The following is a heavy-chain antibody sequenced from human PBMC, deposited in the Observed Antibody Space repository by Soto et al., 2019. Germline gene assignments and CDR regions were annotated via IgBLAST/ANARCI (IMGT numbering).Heavy chain of an antibody. Sequence: GGSLRLSCAASGFPFSSYAMSWVRQAPGKGLEWVSAISSTSGYTYYADSVKGRFTISRDNSKNTLYLQMGSLRAEDTAVYYCAKAYCGGDCLLDFDSWGQGTLVTVSS. CDR1: GFPFSSYA. D-gene: IGHD2-21*02. CDR3: AKAYCGGDCLLDFDS. J-gene: IGHJ4*02. V-gene: IGHV3-23*01. CDR2: ISSTSGYT.